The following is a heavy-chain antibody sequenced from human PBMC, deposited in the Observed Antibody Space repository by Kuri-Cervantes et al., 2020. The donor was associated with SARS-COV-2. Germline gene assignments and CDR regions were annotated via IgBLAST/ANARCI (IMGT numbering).Heavy chain of an antibody. Sequence: GGSLRLSCAASGFTVSTNYMSWVRQAPGKGLEWVSIIYSGGTTYYADSVKGRFTISRDNSKNTANLQMNSLRGEDTALYYCARAGYSTGWFPDWYFDLWGRGTLVTVSS. J-gene: IGHJ2*01. D-gene: IGHD6-19*01. CDR1: GFTVSTNY. V-gene: IGHV3-53*01. CDR3: ARAGYSTGWFPDWYFDL. CDR2: IYSGGTT.